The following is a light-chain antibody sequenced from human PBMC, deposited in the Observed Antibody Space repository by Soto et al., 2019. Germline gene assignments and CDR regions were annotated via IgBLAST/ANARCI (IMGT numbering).Light chain of an antibody. CDR1: QSISTY. Sequence: DIQMTQSPSSLSASVRDRVTITCRASQSISTYLNWYQQKPGKVPTFLIYAAARLQSGVPSRFRGIGSGTDFTLTISSLQPEDFATYYCQQSYSTPFTFGPGTKVHIK. CDR3: QQSYSTPFT. J-gene: IGKJ3*01. CDR2: AAA. V-gene: IGKV1-39*01.